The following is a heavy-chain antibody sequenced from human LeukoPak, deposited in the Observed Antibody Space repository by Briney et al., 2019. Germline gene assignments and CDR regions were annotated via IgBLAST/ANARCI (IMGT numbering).Heavy chain of an antibody. CDR3: ARATAGFDY. J-gene: IGHJ4*02. V-gene: IGHV3-13*01. CDR2: IVTAGAT. Sequence: GGSLRLSCAASGFSFSGYDMHCVRQTTGKGLEWVSGIVTAGATYYPDSVKGRFTISRENAKNSLYLQMNNLRAGDTAVYYCARATAGFDYWGQGTLVTVSS. CDR1: GFSFSGYD.